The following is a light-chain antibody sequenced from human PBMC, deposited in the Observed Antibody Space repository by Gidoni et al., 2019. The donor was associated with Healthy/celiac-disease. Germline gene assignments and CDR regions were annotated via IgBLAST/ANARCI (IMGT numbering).Light chain of an antibody. CDR3: QQYGSSPPRT. V-gene: IGKV3-20*01. CDR1: QSFSSSY. Sequence: EIVLTQSPGTLSLSPGERATLSCRASQSFSSSYLAWYQQKPGQAPRLLIYGASSRATGIPDRFSGSGSGTDFTLTISRLEPEDFAAYYCQQYGSSPPRTFGQGTKVEIK. J-gene: IGKJ1*01. CDR2: GAS.